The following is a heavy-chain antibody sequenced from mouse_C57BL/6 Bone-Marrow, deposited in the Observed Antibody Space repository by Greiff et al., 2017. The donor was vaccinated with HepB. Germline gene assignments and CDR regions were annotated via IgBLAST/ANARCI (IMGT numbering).Heavy chain of an antibody. CDR3: ARDTTVVARDYYAMDY. CDR2: INPSNGGT. Sequence: VQLQQPGTELVKPGASVKLSCKASGYTFTSYWMHWVKQRPGQGLEWIGNINPSNGGTNYNEKFKSKATLTVDKSSSTAYRQLSSLTSEDSAVYYCARDTTVVARDYYAMDYWGQGTSVTVSS. CDR1: GYTFTSYW. J-gene: IGHJ4*01. V-gene: IGHV1-53*01. D-gene: IGHD1-1*01.